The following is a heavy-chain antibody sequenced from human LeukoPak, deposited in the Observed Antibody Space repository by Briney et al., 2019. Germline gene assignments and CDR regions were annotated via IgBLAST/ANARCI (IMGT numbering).Heavy chain of an antibody. CDR3: ARSLATIPPYFDL. V-gene: IGHV4-59*12. J-gene: IGHJ2*01. D-gene: IGHD5-12*01. CDR2: IYYSGST. Sequence: SETLSLTCTVSGGSISSYYWSWIRQPPGKGLEWIGYIYYSGSTNYNPSLKSRVTISVDTPKNQFSLRLSSVTAADTAVYYCARSLATIPPYFDLWGRGTLVTVSS. CDR1: GGSISSYY.